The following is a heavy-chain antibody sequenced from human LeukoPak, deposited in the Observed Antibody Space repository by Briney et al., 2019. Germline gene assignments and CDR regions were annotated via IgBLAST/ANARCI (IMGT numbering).Heavy chain of an antibody. CDR3: ARGKQYAVDY. J-gene: IGHJ4*02. V-gene: IGHV4-4*07. CDR2: IYSSGST. D-gene: IGHD6-19*01. CDR1: GGSISGSYY. Sequence: SETLSLTCTVSGGSISGSYYWSWIRQPARKGLEWIGRIYSSGSTNYDPSLKSRVTISVDKSNNQFSLMLNSVTAADTAVYYCARGKQYAVDYWGQGTLVTVSS.